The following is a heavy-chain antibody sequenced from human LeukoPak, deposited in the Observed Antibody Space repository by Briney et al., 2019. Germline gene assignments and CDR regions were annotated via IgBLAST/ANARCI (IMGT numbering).Heavy chain of an antibody. CDR1: GFTFSSYA. J-gene: IGHJ4*02. Sequence: GGSLRLSCAASGFTFSSYAMHWVRQAPGKGLEWVAVISYDGSNKYYTDSVKGRFTISRDNSKNTLYLQMNSLRAEDTAVYYCARDFDYWGQGTLVTVSS. CDR2: ISYDGSNK. CDR3: ARDFDY. V-gene: IGHV3-30-3*01.